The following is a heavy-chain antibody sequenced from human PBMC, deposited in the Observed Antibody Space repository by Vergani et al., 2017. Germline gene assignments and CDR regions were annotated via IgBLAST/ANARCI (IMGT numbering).Heavy chain of an antibody. CDR3: ARERRELWAYYFDY. CDR1: GYIFTGYY. V-gene: IGHV1-2*02. CDR2: INPNSGGK. J-gene: IGHJ4*02. D-gene: IGHD1-26*01. Sequence: QVQLVQSGAEVKKPGASVKASCKASGYIFTGYYMHWVRQAPGQGLEWMGWINPNSGGKNYAQKFQGRVTMTRDTSISTAYKELSRLRSDDTAVYYCARERRELWAYYFDYWGQGTLVTVSS.